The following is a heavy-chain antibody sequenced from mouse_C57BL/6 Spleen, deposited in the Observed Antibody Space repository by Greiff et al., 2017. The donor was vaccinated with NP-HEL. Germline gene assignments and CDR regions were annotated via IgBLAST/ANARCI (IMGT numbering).Heavy chain of an antibody. CDR1: GYTFTSYW. D-gene: IGHD2-4*01. CDR2: IDPNSGGT. V-gene: IGHV1-72*01. Sequence: VQLQQSGAELVKPGASVKLSCKASGYTFTSYWMHWVKQRPGRGLEWIGRIDPNSGGTKYNEKFKSKATLTVDKPSSTAYMQLSSLTSEDSAVYYCARSKGDYDGDWYFDVWGTGTTVTVSS. CDR3: ARSKGDYDGDWYFDV. J-gene: IGHJ1*03.